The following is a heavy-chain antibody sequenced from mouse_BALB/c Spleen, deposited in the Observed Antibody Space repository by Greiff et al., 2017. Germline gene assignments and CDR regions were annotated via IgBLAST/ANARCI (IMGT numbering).Heavy chain of an antibody. CDR1: GFAFSSYD. D-gene: IGHD1-1*01. Sequence: EVQLVESGGGLVKPGGSLKLSCAASGFAFSSYDLSWVRQTPEKRLEWVAYISSGGGSTYYPDTVKGRFTISRDNAKNTLYLQMSSLKSEDTAMYYCARHDYYGSSYGYWGQGTTLTVSS. CDR3: ARHDYYGSSYGY. J-gene: IGHJ2*01. CDR2: ISSGGGST. V-gene: IGHV5-12-1*01.